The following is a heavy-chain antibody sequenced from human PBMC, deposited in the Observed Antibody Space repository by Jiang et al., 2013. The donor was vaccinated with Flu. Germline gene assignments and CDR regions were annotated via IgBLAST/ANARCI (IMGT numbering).Heavy chain of an antibody. Sequence: GVVQPGRSLRLSCAASGFTFNNYAMHWVRQAPGKGLEWVAVISYDGINKYYADSVKGRFTVSRDNSKNTLYLQMNSLRTEDTAVYYCARDPQLTGDRGFDYWGQGTLVTVSS. CDR2: ISYDGINK. CDR3: ARDPQLTGDRGFDY. D-gene: IGHD7-27*01. CDR1: GFTFNNYA. V-gene: IGHV3-30*01. J-gene: IGHJ4*02.